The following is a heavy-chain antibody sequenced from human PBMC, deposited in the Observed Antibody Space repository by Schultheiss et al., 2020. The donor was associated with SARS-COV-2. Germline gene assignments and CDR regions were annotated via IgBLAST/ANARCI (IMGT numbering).Heavy chain of an antibody. CDR3: ARFLDCSSTSCYLGNYYYYMDV. D-gene: IGHD2-2*01. V-gene: IGHV1-18*01. Sequence: ASVKVSCKASGGTFSSYAISWVRQAPGQGLEWMGGISAYNGNTNYAQKLQGRVTMTTDTSTSTAYMELRSLRSDDTAVYYCARFLDCSSTSCYLGNYYYYMDVWGKGTTVTVSS. J-gene: IGHJ6*03. CDR2: ISAYNGNT. CDR1: GGTFSSYA.